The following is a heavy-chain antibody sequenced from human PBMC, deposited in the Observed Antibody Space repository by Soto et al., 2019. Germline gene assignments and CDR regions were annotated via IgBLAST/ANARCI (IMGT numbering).Heavy chain of an antibody. CDR3: ARGYDSSGYYSRELDY. V-gene: IGHV4-30-4*01. J-gene: IGHJ4*02. CDR2: IYYSGST. D-gene: IGHD3-22*01. Sequence: SETLSLTCTVSGGSISSGDYYWSWIRQPPGKGLEWIGYIYYSGSTYYNPSLKSRVTISVDTSKNQFSLKLSSVTAADTAVYYCARGYDSSGYYSRELDYWGQGTLVTVSS. CDR1: GGSISSGDYY.